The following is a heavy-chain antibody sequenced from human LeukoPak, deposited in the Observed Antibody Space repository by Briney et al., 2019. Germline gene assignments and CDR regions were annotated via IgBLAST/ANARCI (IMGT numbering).Heavy chain of an antibody. CDR1: GYTLTSYG. CDR2: IIPIFGTA. CDR3: ARGYSSGYPFDY. D-gene: IGHD3-22*01. J-gene: IGHJ4*02. Sequence: SVKVSCKASGYTLTSYGISWVRQAPGQGLEWMGGIIPIFGTANYAQKFQGRVTITADESTSTAYMELSSLRSEDTAVYYCARGYSSGYPFDYWGQGTLVTVSS. V-gene: IGHV1-69*13.